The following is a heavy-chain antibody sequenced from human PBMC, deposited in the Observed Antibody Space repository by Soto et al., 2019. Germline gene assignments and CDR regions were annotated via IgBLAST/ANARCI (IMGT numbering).Heavy chain of an antibody. Sequence: ASVKVSCKASGYTFTSYALHWVRQAPGQRLEWMGWINTGNGNTKYSQKFQGSVTISRDTSASTAYMELSSLRSEDTAVYYCARADILTGSLDYWGQGTLVTVSS. V-gene: IGHV1-3*04. D-gene: IGHD3-9*01. J-gene: IGHJ4*02. CDR2: INTGNGNT. CDR1: GYTFTSYA. CDR3: ARADILTGSLDY.